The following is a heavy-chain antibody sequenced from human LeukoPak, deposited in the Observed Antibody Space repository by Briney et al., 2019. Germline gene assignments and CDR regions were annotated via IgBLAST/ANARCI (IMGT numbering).Heavy chain of an antibody. J-gene: IGHJ4*02. CDR2: ISGSGGST. Sequence: GSLRLSCAASGFTFSSYAMSWVRQAPGKGLEWVSAISGSGGSTYYADSVKGRFTISRDNSKNTLYLQMNSLRAEDTAVYYCAKDLEYYDSSGRALYYFDYWGQGTLVTVSS. V-gene: IGHV3-23*01. D-gene: IGHD3-22*01. CDR3: AKDLEYYDSSGRALYYFDY. CDR1: GFTFSSYA.